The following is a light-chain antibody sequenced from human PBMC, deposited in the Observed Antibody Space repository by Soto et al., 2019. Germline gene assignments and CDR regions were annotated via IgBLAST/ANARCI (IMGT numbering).Light chain of an antibody. Sequence: QTVVTQEPSLTVSPGGTVTLTCASSTGAVTSGNYPNWFQQKPGQAPRPLIYSTINKHSWTPARFSGSLLGGKAALTLSGVQPEDEADYYCLLYSGGLWVFGGGTKLTVL. J-gene: IGLJ3*02. CDR2: STI. CDR1: TGAVTSGNY. CDR3: LLYSGGLWV. V-gene: IGLV7-43*01.